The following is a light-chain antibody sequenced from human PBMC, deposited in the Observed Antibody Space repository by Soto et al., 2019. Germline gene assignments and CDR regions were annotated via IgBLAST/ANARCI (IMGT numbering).Light chain of an antibody. CDR2: DVN. Sequence: QSVLTQPASVSGSPGQSITISCTRTSSDVGRYNYVSWYQQHPGKAPKLMIYDVNNRPSGVSNRFSGSKSGNTASLTISGLQAEDEADYYCSSYTSSSTRVVFGGGTKLTVL. CDR3: SSYTSSSTRVV. V-gene: IGLV2-14*01. CDR1: SSDVGRYNY. J-gene: IGLJ2*01.